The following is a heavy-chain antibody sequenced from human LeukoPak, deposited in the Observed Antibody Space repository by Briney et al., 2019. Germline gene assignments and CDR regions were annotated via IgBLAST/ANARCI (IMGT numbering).Heavy chain of an antibody. CDR1: GYTFTSYA. Sequence: ASVKVSCKASGYTFTSYAMNWVRQAPGQGLEWMGWINTNTGNPTYAQGFTGRFVFSLDTSVSTAYLQICGLKAEDTAVYYCARDRAGITMVRGVAQGSKLAYYYYYGMDVWGKGTTVTVSS. D-gene: IGHD3-10*01. CDR2: INTNTGNP. CDR3: ARDRAGITMVRGVAQGSKLAYYYYYGMDV. J-gene: IGHJ6*04. V-gene: IGHV7-4-1*01.